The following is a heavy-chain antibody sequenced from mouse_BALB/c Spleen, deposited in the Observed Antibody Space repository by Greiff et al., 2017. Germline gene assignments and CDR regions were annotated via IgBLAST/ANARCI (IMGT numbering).Heavy chain of an antibody. V-gene: IGHV2-9*02. CDR1: GFSLTSYG. Sequence: VKLMESGPGLVAPSQSLSITCTVSGFSLTSYGVHWVRQPPGKGLEWLGVIWAGGSTNYNSALMSSLSISKDKSKSQVFLKMHSLQTDDTAMYYCARGQLGLPYAMDYWGQGTSVTVSS. J-gene: IGHJ4*01. CDR2: IWAGGST. D-gene: IGHD3-1*01. CDR3: ARGQLGLPYAMDY.